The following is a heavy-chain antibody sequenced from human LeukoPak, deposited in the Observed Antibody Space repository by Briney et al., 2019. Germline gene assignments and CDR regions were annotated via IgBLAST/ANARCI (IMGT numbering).Heavy chain of an antibody. D-gene: IGHD2-2*01. J-gene: IGHJ5*02. Sequence: SVKVSCKASGGTFSSYAISWVRQAPGQGLEWMGRIIPILGIANYAQKFQGRVTITADKSTSTAYMELSSLRSEDTAVYYCAPLGYCSSTSCSPHHWGQGTLVTVSS. CDR2: IIPILGIA. V-gene: IGHV1-69*04. CDR1: GGTFSSYA. CDR3: APLGYCSSTSCSPHH.